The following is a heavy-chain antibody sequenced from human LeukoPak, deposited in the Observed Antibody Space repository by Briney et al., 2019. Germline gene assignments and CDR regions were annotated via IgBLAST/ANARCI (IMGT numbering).Heavy chain of an antibody. J-gene: IGHJ4*02. D-gene: IGHD3-22*01. Sequence: QPGGSLRLSCAASGFTFSSHVMSWVRQAPGKGLEWVSGISGSGGSTYYADSVKGRFTISRDNSKNTLYLQMDSLSAEDTAMYYCVRSSGYYWQGYFDYWGQGTLVTVSS. CDR2: ISGSGGST. CDR1: GFTFSSHV. CDR3: VRSSGYYWQGYFDY. V-gene: IGHV3-23*01.